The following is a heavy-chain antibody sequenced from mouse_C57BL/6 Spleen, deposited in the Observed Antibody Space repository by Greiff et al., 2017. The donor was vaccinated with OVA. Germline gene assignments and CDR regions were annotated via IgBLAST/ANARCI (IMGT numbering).Heavy chain of an antibody. V-gene: IGHV1-64*01. D-gene: IGHD1-1*01. J-gene: IGHJ3*01. CDR2: IHPNSGST. CDR1: GYTFTSYW. Sequence: VQLQQPGAELVKPGASVKLSCKASGYTFTSYWMHWVKQRPGQGLEWIGMIHPNSGSTNYNEKFKSKATLTVDKSSSTAYMQLSSLTSEDSAVYYCARDGPITTVVAPFAYWGQGTLVTVSA. CDR3: ARDGPITTVVAPFAY.